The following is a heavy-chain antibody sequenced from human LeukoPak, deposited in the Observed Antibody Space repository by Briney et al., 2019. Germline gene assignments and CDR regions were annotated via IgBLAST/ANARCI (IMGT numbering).Heavy chain of an antibody. CDR2: IRYDGSNK. CDR1: GFTFSSYG. V-gene: IGHV3-30*02. J-gene: IGHJ1*01. CDR3: AKDFRFTEYFQH. D-gene: IGHD3-16*01. Sequence: GGSLRLSCAASGFTFSSYGMHWVRQAPGKGLEWVAFIRYDGSNKYYADSVKGRFTISRDNSKNTLYLQMNSLRAEDTAVYYCAKDFRFTEYFQHWCQGTLVTVSS.